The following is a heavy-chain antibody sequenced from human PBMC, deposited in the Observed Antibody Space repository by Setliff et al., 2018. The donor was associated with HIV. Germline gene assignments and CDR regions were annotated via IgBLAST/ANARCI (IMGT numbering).Heavy chain of an antibody. V-gene: IGHV1-18*01. D-gene: IGHD2-2*01. Sequence: ASVKVSCKASGYTFTSYGISWVRQAPGQGLEWMGWISGYNGNTKYVQKYQGRVTMTTDTSTSTAYMELRSLRSDDTAVYYCATSSRIYYYSYMDVWGKGTTVTVSS. J-gene: IGHJ6*03. CDR2: ISGYNGNT. CDR3: ATSSRIYYYSYMDV. CDR1: GYTFTSYG.